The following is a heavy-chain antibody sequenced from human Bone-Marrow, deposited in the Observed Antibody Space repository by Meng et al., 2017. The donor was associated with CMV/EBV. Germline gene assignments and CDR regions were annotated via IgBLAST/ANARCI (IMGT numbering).Heavy chain of an antibody. D-gene: IGHD2-2*01. V-gene: IGHV3-30*02. CDR1: GFTFSSYG. CDR2: IRYDGSNK. J-gene: IGHJ4*02. Sequence: GESLKISCAASGFTFSSYGMHWVRQAPGKGLEWVAFIRYDGSNKYYADSVKGRFTISRDNSKNTLYLQMNSLRAEDTAVYYCAKEFRYCSSTSCWGQGTPVTVSS. CDR3: AKEFRYCSSTSC.